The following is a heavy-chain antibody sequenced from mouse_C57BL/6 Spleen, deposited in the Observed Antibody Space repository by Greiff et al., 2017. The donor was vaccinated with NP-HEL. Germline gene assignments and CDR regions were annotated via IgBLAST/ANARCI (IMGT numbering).Heavy chain of an antibody. Sequence: EVQLQQSGPELVKPGASVKMSCKASGYTFTDYNMHWVKQSHGKSLEWIGYINPNNGGTSYNQKFKGKATLTVNKSSSTAYMELRSLTSEDAAVYYCARSTFYGSSFEKVYWGQGTTLTVSS. CDR1: GYTFTDYN. V-gene: IGHV1-22*01. CDR3: ARSTFYGSSFEKVY. J-gene: IGHJ2*01. D-gene: IGHD1-1*01. CDR2: INPNNGGT.